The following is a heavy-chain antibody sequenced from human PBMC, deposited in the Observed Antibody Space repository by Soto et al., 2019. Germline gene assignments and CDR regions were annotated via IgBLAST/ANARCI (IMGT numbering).Heavy chain of an antibody. V-gene: IGHV1-3*01. J-gene: IGHJ5*02. CDR3: ARGIATGQLDP. CDR1: GYTFTRYT. D-gene: IGHD2-15*01. Sequence: QVPLVQSGAEVKKPGASVKISCKASGYTFTRYTMNWVRQAPGQRLEWMGWINPDNGNTKSSQKFQDRVIITRDTSAITAYMDRSSLRSEDTAVYYCARGIATGQLDPWGQGTLVTVSS. CDR2: INPDNGNT.